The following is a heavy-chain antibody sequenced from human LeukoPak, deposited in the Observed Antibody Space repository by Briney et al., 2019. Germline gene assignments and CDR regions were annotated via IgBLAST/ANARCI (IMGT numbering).Heavy chain of an antibody. CDR2: MNPNSGNT. D-gene: IGHD3-10*01. CDR1: GYTFTSYD. V-gene: IGHV1-8*03. J-gene: IGHJ5*02. CDR3: VRGPYGSGISNWFDP. Sequence: GASVKVSCKASGYTFTSYDINWVRQATGQGLEWMGWMNPNSGNTGYAQKFQGRVTITRNTSISTAYMELSSLRSEDTAVYYCVRGPYGSGISNWFDPWGQGTLVIVSS.